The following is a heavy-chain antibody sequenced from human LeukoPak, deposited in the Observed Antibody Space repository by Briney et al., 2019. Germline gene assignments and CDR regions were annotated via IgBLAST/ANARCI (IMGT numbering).Heavy chain of an antibody. D-gene: IGHD2-2*01. CDR3: AKVDDTSWYYFDY. CDR1: GFTFSSFG. J-gene: IGHJ4*02. CDR2: ISYDGNTK. V-gene: IGHV3-30*18. Sequence: GGSLRLSCAASGFTFSSFGMHWVRQAPGKGLEGVAVISYDGNTKYYADSVKGRFTISRDNSKNTLYLQMNSLRAEDTAVYYCAKVDDTSWYYFDYWGQGTLVTVSS.